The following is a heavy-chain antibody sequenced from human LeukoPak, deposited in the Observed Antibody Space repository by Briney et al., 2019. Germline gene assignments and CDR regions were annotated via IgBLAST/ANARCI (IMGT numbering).Heavy chain of an antibody. CDR1: GGSISSYY. CDR2: IYYSGST. D-gene: IGHD3-22*01. Sequence: SETLSLTCTVSGGSISSYYWSWLRQPPGKGLEWIGYIYYSGSTNYNPSLKSRVTISVDTSKNQFSLKLSSVTAADTAVYYCARAQDYYDSSGLDYWGQGTLVTVSS. J-gene: IGHJ4*02. CDR3: ARAQDYYDSSGLDY. V-gene: IGHV4-59*01.